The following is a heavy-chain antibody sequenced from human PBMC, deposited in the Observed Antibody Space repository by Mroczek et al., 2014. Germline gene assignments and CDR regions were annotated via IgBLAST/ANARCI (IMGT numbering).Heavy chain of an antibody. Sequence: QVQLVQSGAGLLKPSETLSLTCAVYGGSFSGYYWSWIRQPPGKGLEWIGEINHSGSTNYNPSLKSRVTISVDTSKNQFSLKLSSVTAADTAVYYCASGDSGSYSSNWFDPWGQGTLVTVSS. D-gene: IGHD1-26*01. CDR2: INHSGST. CDR1: GGSFSGYY. V-gene: IGHV4-34*01. CDR3: ASGDSGSYSSNWFDP. J-gene: IGHJ5*02.